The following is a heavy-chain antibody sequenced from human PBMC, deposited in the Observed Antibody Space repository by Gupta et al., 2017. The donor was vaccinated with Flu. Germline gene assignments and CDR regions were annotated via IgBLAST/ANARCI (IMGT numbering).Heavy chain of an antibody. CDR2: ISYDGTNK. CDR1: GFTFSNYG. J-gene: IGHJ6*03. CDR3: AKDQERRYLIYYIDV. Sequence: QVQLVESGGGVVQPGRSLRLSCAASGFTFSNYGMHWVRQAPGKGLEWVAVISYDGTNKYYADSVKGRFTISRDNSKNTLYLQMNSLRAEDTALYYCAKDQERRYLIYYIDVWGKGTTVTVSS. D-gene: IGHD1-1*01. V-gene: IGHV3-30*18.